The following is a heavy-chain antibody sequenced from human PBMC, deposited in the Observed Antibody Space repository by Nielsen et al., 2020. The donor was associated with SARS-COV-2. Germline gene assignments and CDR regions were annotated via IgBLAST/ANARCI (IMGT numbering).Heavy chain of an antibody. D-gene: IGHD3-10*01. J-gene: IGHJ3*02. CDR1: GGSISSYY. Sequence: SETLSLTCTVSGGSISSYYWSWIRQPPGKGLEWIGYIYYSGSTNYNPSLKSRVTISVDTSKNQFSLKLSSVTAADTAVYYCARGGYYGSGSIDAFDIWGQGTMVTVSS. V-gene: IGHV4-59*01. CDR3: ARGGYYGSGSIDAFDI. CDR2: IYYSGST.